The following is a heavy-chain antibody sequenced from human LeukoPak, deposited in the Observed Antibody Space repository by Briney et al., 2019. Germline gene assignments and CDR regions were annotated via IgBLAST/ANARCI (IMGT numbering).Heavy chain of an antibody. Sequence: GGSLRLSCAASRFTFSRYSMNWVRQVPGKGLEWISYISSTSKTIYYANSLKGRFTISRDNADNSLYLQMNSLRAEDTAVYYCAELGITMIGGVWGKGTTVTISS. J-gene: IGHJ6*04. CDR3: AELGITMIGGV. CDR1: RFTFSRYS. CDR2: ISSTSKTI. D-gene: IGHD3-10*02. V-gene: IGHV3-48*01.